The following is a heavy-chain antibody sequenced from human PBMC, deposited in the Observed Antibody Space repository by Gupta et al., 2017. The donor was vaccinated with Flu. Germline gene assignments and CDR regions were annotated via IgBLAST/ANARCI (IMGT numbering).Heavy chain of an antibody. CDR2: ISWNSGSI. D-gene: IGHD6-13*01. V-gene: IGHV3-9*01. CDR3: AKDKPYSSSWYYFDY. Sequence: APGKGLEWVSGISWNSGSIGYADSVKGRFTISRDNAKNSLYLQMNSLRAEDTALYYCAKDKPYSSSWYYFDYWGQGTLVTVSS. J-gene: IGHJ4*02.